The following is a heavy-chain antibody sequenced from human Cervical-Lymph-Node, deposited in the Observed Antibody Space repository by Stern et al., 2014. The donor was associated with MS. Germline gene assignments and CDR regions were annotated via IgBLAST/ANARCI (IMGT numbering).Heavy chain of an antibody. J-gene: IGHJ4*02. Sequence: VQLVQSGAEVKKPGSSVKVSCKASGGTISNYIIGWVRQAPGQGLEWIGGIIPMLGIANYAEKVQDRVTITADESTSTAYMDLSSLRSEDTAVYYCARATSDYIWGTYRFLDSWGQGTLVIVSS. D-gene: IGHD3-16*02. CDR2: IIPMLGIA. CDR3: ARATSDYIWGTYRFLDS. CDR1: GGTISNYI. V-gene: IGHV1-69*01.